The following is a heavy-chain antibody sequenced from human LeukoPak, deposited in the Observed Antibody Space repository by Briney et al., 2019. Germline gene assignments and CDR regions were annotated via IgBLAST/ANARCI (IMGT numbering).Heavy chain of an antibody. Sequence: GGSLRLSCAASGFTFNSYWMHWVRQAPGKGLVWVSNINSDGSTTTYADSVKGRFTISRDNAKNSLYLQMNSLRAEDTAVYYCVRVLGMNFDYWGQGTLVTISS. V-gene: IGHV3-74*01. CDR2: INSDGSTT. CDR3: VRVLGMNFDY. J-gene: IGHJ4*02. D-gene: IGHD7-27*01. CDR1: GFTFNSYW.